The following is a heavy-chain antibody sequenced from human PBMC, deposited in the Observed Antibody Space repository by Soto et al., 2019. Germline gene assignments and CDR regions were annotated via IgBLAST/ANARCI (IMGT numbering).Heavy chain of an antibody. Sequence: SETLSLTCAVYGGSFSGYYWSWIRQPPGKGLEWIGEINHSGSTNYSPSLKSRVTISVDTSKNQFSLKLSSVTAADTAVYYCASGRYNWNYFNWFDPWGQGTLVTVSS. J-gene: IGHJ5*02. CDR2: INHSGST. CDR3: ASGRYNWNYFNWFDP. V-gene: IGHV4-34*01. CDR1: GGSFSGYY. D-gene: IGHD1-7*01.